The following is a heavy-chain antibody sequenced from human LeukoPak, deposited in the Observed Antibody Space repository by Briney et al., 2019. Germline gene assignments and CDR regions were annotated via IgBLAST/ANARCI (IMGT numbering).Heavy chain of an antibody. V-gene: IGHV3-7*01. CDR2: INPDGSEK. D-gene: IGHD1-26*01. CDR1: GFTFSNYW. J-gene: IGHJ4*02. CDR3: AREWELLPPDY. Sequence: GGSLRLSCVGSGFTFSNYWMNWVRQAPGKGLEWVANINPDGSEKRHVDSVKGRFTVSRDNAKYTLYLQMNSLRAEDTAVYYCAREWELLPPDYWGQGTLVTVSS.